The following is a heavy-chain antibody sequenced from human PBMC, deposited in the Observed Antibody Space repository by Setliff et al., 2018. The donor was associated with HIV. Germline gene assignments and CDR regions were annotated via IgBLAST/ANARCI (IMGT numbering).Heavy chain of an antibody. CDR2: IYYSGST. D-gene: IGHD4-17*01. CDR3: AREIYGGNSRPFDY. CDR1: GGSITSYF. Sequence: SETLSLTCTVSGGSITSYFWSWIRQPPGKGLEWSGYIYYSGSTNYSPSLKSRVTIPVDTSKNQVSLKLSSVTAADTAVYYCAREIYGGNSRPFDYWGQGILVTVSS. J-gene: IGHJ4*02. V-gene: IGHV4-59*01.